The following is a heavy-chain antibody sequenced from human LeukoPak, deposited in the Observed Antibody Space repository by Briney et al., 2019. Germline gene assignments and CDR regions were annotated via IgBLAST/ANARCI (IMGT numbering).Heavy chain of an antibody. D-gene: IGHD2-15*01. Sequence: QAGGSLRLSCAASGFTFSRYWMHWVRQAPGKGLVWVSRINSEGSSTSYADSVEGRFTISRDNAKNTLYLQMNTLRAEDTAVYYCASRDQSCSGGTCYPIDYWGQGTLVTVSS. CDR1: GFTFSRYW. J-gene: IGHJ4*02. V-gene: IGHV3-74*01. CDR2: INSEGSST. CDR3: ASRDQSCSGGTCYPIDY.